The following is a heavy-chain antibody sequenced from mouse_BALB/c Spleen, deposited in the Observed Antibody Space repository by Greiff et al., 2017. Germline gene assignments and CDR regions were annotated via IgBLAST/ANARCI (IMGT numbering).Heavy chain of an antibody. J-gene: IGHJ4*01. CDR1: GFTFTDYY. Sequence: EVQVVESGGGLVQPGGSLRLSCATSGFTFTDYYMSWVRQPPGKALEWLGFIRNKANGHTTEYSASVKGRFTISRDNSQSILYLQMNTLRAEDSATYYCARDNDFYAMDYWGQGTSVTVSS. V-gene: IGHV7-3*02. CDR2: IRNKANGHTT. CDR3: ARDNDFYAMDY.